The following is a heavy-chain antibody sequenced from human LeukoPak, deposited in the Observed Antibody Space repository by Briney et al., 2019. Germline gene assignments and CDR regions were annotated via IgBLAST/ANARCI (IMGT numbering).Heavy chain of an antibody. J-gene: IGHJ4*02. Sequence: PGGSLRLSCAASGFTFTSYGMHWVRQAPGKGLEWVSSISSSSSYIYYADSVKGRFTISRDNAKNSLYLQMNSLRAEDTAVYYCARGAGPGYWGQGTLVTVSS. CDR3: ARGAGPGY. V-gene: IGHV3-21*01. D-gene: IGHD6-13*01. CDR2: ISSSSSYI. CDR1: GFTFTSYG.